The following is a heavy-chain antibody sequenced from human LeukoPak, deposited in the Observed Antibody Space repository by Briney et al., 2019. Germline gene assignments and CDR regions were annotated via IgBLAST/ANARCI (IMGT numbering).Heavy chain of an antibody. CDR1: GFTFSSYS. CDR3: ARDPRDYDILTGYYI. Sequence: GGSLRLSCAASGFTFSSYSMNWVRQAPGKGLEWVSYISSSSSTIYYADSVKGRFTISRDNAKNSLYLQMNSLRAEDTAVYYCARDPRDYDILTGYYIWGQGTLVTVSS. D-gene: IGHD3-9*01. J-gene: IGHJ4*02. CDR2: ISSSSSTI. V-gene: IGHV3-48*01.